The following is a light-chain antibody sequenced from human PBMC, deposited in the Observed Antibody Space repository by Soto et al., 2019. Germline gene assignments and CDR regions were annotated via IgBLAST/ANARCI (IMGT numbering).Light chain of an antibody. CDR3: QQYNNWPPHT. CDR1: QSVNSN. J-gene: IGKJ4*01. CDR2: GIS. Sequence: EIVMTQSPATLSVSPVERATLSCRASQSVNSNYLAWYQQKPGQAPRLLIYGISKRATDIPARFSGSGSGTEFSLTISSLQSEDFAVYYCQQYNNWPPHTFGGGTKVDIK. V-gene: IGKV3D-15*01.